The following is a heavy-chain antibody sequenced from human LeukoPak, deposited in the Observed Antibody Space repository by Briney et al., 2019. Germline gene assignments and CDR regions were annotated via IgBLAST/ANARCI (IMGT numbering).Heavy chain of an antibody. Sequence: HPGGSLRLTCAASGFTFSSYWMTWVRQAPGKGLEWVANIKYGGSEKYYADSVKGRFTISRENAKTSLYLQMNSLRAEDTAVYFCARAEGYSYAFYFVYWGQGTLVTVSS. J-gene: IGHJ4*02. CDR3: ARAEGYSYAFYFVY. D-gene: IGHD5-18*01. CDR1: GFTFSSYW. V-gene: IGHV3-7*04. CDR2: IKYGGSEK.